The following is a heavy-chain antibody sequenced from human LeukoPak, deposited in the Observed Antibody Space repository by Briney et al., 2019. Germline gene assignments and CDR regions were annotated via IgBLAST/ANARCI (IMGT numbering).Heavy chain of an antibody. V-gene: IGHV4-59*01. D-gene: IGHD2-21*02. CDR1: GGSISSYY. Sequence: PSETLSLTCTVSGGSISSYYWSWIRQPPGKGLEWVGYIYYSGRTNYNPSLKSRVTISVDPSKNQFSLKLSSVTAADTAVYYCAREVVVTAVYYMDVWGKGTTVTVSS. J-gene: IGHJ6*03. CDR3: AREVVVTAVYYMDV. CDR2: IYYSGRT.